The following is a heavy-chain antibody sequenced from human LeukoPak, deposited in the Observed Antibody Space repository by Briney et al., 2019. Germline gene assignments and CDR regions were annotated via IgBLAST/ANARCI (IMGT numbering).Heavy chain of an antibody. D-gene: IGHD2-21*02. Sequence: ASVKVSCKVSGYTRTELSMHWVRQAPGKELEWMGGFDPEDGETIYAQKFQGRVTMTEDTSTDTAYMELSSLRSEDTAVYYCATTNYLAYCGGDCPYYFDYWGQGTLVTVSS. J-gene: IGHJ4*02. CDR3: ATTNYLAYCGGDCPYYFDY. V-gene: IGHV1-24*01. CDR2: FDPEDGET. CDR1: GYTRTELS.